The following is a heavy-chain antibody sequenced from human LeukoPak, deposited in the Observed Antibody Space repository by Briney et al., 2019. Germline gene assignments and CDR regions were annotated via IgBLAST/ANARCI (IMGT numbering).Heavy chain of an antibody. V-gene: IGHV3-21*04. CDR3: AKHSTTSSNWFDP. CDR1: GFTFSNYA. CDR2: ISARSSSI. D-gene: IGHD2/OR15-2a*01. J-gene: IGHJ5*02. Sequence: GGSLRLSCAASGFTFSNYAMNWVRQAPGKGLEWVSAISARSSSIDSADSVKGRFTISRDNSKSTLYLQMNSLRAEDTAVYYCAKHSTTSSNWFDPWGQGTLVTASS.